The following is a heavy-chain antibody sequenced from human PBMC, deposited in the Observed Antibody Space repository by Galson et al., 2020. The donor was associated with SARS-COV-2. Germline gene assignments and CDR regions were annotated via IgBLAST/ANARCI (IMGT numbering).Heavy chain of an antibody. CDR3: ARDGGQQVLFDYFYYGMDV. CDR1: GGSINDYY. D-gene: IGHD2-2*01. Sequence: SETLSLTCTVSGGSINDYYWSWIRRPAGKGLEWIGRIYTSASTNYHPSLKSRVTMSVDTSKKQFSLRLTSVTAADTAVYYCARDGGQQVLFDYFYYGMDVWGQGTTVTVSS. CDR2: IYTSAST. J-gene: IGHJ6*02. V-gene: IGHV4-4*07.